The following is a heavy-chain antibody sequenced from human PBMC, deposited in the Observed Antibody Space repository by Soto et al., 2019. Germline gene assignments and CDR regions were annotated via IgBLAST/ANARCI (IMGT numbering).Heavy chain of an antibody. CDR3: ARLLDYDFWSGSYGPHYYYMDV. V-gene: IGHV4-59*08. CDR1: CASIPNTY. Sequence: SQTLPLTWTVSCASIPNTYWRLILQPQGKGLEWISYIYYGGSANYNPSLRSRVTISVDTSNNQFSLKLSSVTAADTAVYYCARLLDYDFWSGSYGPHYYYMDVWGKGTAVTVSS. CDR2: IYYGGSA. D-gene: IGHD3-3*01. J-gene: IGHJ6*03.